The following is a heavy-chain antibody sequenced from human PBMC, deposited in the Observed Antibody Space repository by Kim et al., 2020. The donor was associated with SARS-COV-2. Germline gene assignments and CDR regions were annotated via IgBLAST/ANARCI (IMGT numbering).Heavy chain of an antibody. CDR3: ARVEDYDFWSGTKYYYYG. D-gene: IGHD3-3*01. J-gene: IGHJ6*01. CDR1: GFTFSSYA. CDR2: ISSNGGST. V-gene: IGHV3-64*01. Sequence: GGSLRLSCAASGFTFSSYAMHWVRQAPGKGLEYVSAISSNGGSTYYANSVKGRFTISRDNSKNTLYLQMGSLRAEDMAVYYCARVEDYDFWSGTKYYYYG.